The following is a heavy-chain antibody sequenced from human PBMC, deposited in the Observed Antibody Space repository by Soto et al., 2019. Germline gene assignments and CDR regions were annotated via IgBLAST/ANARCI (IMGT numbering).Heavy chain of an antibody. Sequence: SETLSLTCTVSGGSISSGDYYWSWIRQPPGKGLECIGYIYSSGITYYNPSLESRVTISVDTSKNQFSLKLSSVTAADTAVFYCARVDYYYDSNGYYYEYSHHWGQGTLVTVSS. J-gene: IGHJ1*01. CDR2: IYSSGIT. D-gene: IGHD3-22*01. CDR3: ARVDYYYDSNGYYYEYSHH. V-gene: IGHV4-30-4*01. CDR1: GGSISSGDYY.